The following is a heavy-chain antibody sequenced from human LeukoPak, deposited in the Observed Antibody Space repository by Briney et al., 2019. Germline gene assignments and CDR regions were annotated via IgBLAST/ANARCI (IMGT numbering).Heavy chain of an antibody. V-gene: IGHV3-9*01. Sequence: GGSLRLSCAASGFTFDDYAMHWGRQAPGKGLEGVSGISWNSGSIDYADSVKGRFTLSRDNAKNSLYLQMYTLRADDTALYYCAKDTNSGSYLPYYYYYGMDVCGQGTTVTVSS. CDR3: AKDTNSGSYLPYYYYYGMDV. CDR1: GFTFDDYA. D-gene: IGHD1-26*01. J-gene: IGHJ6*02. CDR2: ISWNSGSI.